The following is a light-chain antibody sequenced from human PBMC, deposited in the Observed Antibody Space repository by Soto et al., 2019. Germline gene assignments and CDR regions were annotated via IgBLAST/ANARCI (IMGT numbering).Light chain of an antibody. V-gene: IGKV3-20*01. J-gene: IGKJ3*01. Sequence: EIGLTQSPGTLSLSPGEGATLSCRASQSVSSYFLACYQQQPGQAPRLLIYAASSRATGISDRFSGSGSGTDFTFTIRRLEPDDFAVYYCQQYGSSPFTFGPGTKVDLK. CDR1: QSVSSYF. CDR3: QQYGSSPFT. CDR2: AAS.